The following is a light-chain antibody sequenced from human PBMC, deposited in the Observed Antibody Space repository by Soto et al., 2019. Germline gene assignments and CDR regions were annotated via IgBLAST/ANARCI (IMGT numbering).Light chain of an antibody. CDR1: QSISVH. J-gene: IGKJ2*01. Sequence: DIQMTQSPSSLSASVGDTVTITCRASQSISVHLNWYQQKGGKVPKLLIYAASNLYSGVPSRFSGSGSETDFALTIGSLQPEDFATYYCQQSYITPYTFGQGTRLEIK. V-gene: IGKV1-39*01. CDR3: QQSYITPYT. CDR2: AAS.